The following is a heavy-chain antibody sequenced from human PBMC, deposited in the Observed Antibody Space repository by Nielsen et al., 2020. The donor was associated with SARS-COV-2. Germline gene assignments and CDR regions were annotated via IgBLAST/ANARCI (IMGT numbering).Heavy chain of an antibody. J-gene: IGHJ6*02. V-gene: IGHV3-21*01. Sequence: GESLTISCAASGFTFSSYSMNWVRQAPGKGLEWVSSISSSSSYIYYADSVKGRFTISRDNAKNSLYLQMNSLRAEDTAVYYCARVYSSGWSYGMNVWGQGTTVTVSS. CDR2: ISSSSSYI. CDR3: ARVYSSGWSYGMNV. CDR1: GFTFSSYS. D-gene: IGHD6-19*01.